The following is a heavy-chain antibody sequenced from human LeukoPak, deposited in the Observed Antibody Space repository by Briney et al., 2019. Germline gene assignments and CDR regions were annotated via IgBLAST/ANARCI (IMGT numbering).Heavy chain of an antibody. CDR1: GFTFSSYG. D-gene: IGHD5-24*01. CDR2: ISYDGSNK. J-gene: IGHJ4*02. Sequence: GRSLRLSCAASGFTFSSYGMHWVRQAPGKGLEWVAVISYDGSNKYYADSVKGRFTISRDNSKNTLYLQMNSLRAEDTAVYYCAKDGERWLQLPYYFDYWGQGTLVTVSS. V-gene: IGHV3-30*18. CDR3: AKDGERWLQLPYYFDY.